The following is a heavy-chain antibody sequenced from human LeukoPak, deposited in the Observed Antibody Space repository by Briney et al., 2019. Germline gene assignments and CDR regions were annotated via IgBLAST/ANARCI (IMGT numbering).Heavy chain of an antibody. CDR3: AKDWEGYGDYGGYFDY. J-gene: IGHJ4*02. CDR2: ISWNSGSM. D-gene: IGHD4-17*01. CDR1: GFTFDDYA. V-gene: IGHV3-9*01. Sequence: GRSLRLSCAASGFTFDDYAMHWVRQAPGKGLEWVSGISWNSGSMGYADSVKGRFTISRDSAKNSLYLQMNSLRAEDTALYYCAKDWEGYGDYGGYFDYWGQGTLVTVSS.